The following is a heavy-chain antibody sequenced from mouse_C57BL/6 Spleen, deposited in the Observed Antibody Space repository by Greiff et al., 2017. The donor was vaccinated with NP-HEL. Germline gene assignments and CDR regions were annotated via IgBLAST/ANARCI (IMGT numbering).Heavy chain of an antibody. CDR1: GFTFSSYA. J-gene: IGHJ4*01. V-gene: IGHV5-4*01. D-gene: IGHD2-4*01. Sequence: EVQLVESGGGLVKPGGSLKLSCAASGFTFSSYAMSWVRQTPEKRLEWVATISDGGSYTYYPDNVKGRFTISRDNAKNNLYLQMSQLKSEDTAMYYCAREGDDSPYAMDYWGQGTSVTVSS. CDR3: AREGDDSPYAMDY. CDR2: ISDGGSYT.